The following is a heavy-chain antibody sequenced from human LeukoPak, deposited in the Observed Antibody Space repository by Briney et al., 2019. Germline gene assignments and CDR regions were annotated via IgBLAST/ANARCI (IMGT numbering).Heavy chain of an antibody. D-gene: IGHD2-8*01. CDR3: ASSQGGVYNYYGMDV. V-gene: IGHV3-30*04. Sequence: PGGSLRLSCAASGFTFSSYAMHWVRQAPGKGLEWVAVISYDGSNKYYADSVKGRFTISRDNSKNTLYLQMNSLRAEDTAVYYCASSQGGVYNYYGMDVRGQGTTVTVSS. CDR2: ISYDGSNK. J-gene: IGHJ6*02. CDR1: GFTFSSYA.